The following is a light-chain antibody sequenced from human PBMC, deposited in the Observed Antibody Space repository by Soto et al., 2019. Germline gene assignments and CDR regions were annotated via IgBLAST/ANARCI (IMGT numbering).Light chain of an antibody. CDR1: QSLLHSNGYTY. J-gene: IGKJ1*01. V-gene: IGKV2-28*01. CDR2: LGS. Sequence: DIVMAQSPLSLPVTPGEPASISCRSSQSLLHSNGYTYLDWYLQKPGQSPQLLIYLGSNRASGVPDRFSGSGSGTDFTLKISRVEAEDVGVYYCMQALQTRTFGQGTKVDIK. CDR3: MQALQTRT.